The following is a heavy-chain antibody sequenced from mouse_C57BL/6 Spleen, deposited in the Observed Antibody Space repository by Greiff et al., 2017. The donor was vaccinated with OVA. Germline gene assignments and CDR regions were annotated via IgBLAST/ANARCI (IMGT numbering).Heavy chain of an antibody. V-gene: IGHV1-55*01. J-gene: IGHJ4*01. CDR3: ARGGEAMDY. CDR2: IYPGSGST. Sequence: QVQLQQPGAELVKPGASVKMSCKASGYTFTSYWITWVKQRPGQGLEWIGDIYPGSGSTNYNEKFKSKATLTVDTSSCTAYMQRSSLTSEDSAVYYCARGGEAMDYWGQGTSVTVSS. CDR1: GYTFTSYW.